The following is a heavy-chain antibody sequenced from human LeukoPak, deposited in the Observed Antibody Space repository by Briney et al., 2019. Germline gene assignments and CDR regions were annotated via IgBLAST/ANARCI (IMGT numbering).Heavy chain of an antibody. J-gene: IGHJ4*02. D-gene: IGHD3-22*01. CDR2: INHSGST. CDR1: GGSLSGYY. V-gene: IGHV4-34*01. CDR3: ARGGARITKIIVASPFDY. Sequence: SETLSLTCAVYGGSLSGYYWSWIRQPPGKGLEWIGEINHSGSTTYNPSLKSRVTISLDTSKNQFSLKLSSVTAADTAVYYCARGGARITKIIVASPFDYWGQGALVTVSS.